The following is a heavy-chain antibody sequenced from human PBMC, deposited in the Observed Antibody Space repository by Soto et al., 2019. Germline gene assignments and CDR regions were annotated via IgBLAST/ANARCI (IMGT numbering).Heavy chain of an antibody. V-gene: IGHV4-59*01. J-gene: IGHJ4*01. Sequence: PPGKGLDWIGYIYNSGSTNYNPSLKSRVTISVDTSENQFSLNLSSLTAADTDVYYCARAAPLRDYYESTSYFYDYWRHRTL. CDR2: IYNSGST. CDR3: ARAAPLRDYYESTSYFYDY. D-gene: IGHD3-22*01.